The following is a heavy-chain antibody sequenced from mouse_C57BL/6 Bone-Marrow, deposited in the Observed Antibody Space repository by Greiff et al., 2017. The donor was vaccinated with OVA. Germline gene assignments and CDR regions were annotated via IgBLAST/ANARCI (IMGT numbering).Heavy chain of an antibody. V-gene: IGHV6-3*01. CDR2: IRLKSDNYAT. J-gene: IGHJ2*01. Sequence: EVQLMESGGGLVQPGGSMKLSCVASGFTFSNYWMNWVRQSPEKGLEWVAQIRLKSDNYATHYAESVKGRFTISRDDSKSSVYLQTNNLRAEDTEVYYCTGRRRYYFDYWGQGTTLTVSS. CDR3: TGRRRYYFDY. CDR1: GFTFSNYW.